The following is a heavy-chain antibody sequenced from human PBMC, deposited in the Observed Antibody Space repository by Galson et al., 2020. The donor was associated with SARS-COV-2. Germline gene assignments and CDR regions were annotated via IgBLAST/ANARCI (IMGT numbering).Heavy chain of an antibody. CDR3: AKASSILWFGQFRSDAFDV. CDR2: ISYEGSKK. Sequence: SLTISCVASGFTFNNYGMHWVRQAPGKGLEWVAVISYEGSKKSYADSVNGRFTISRDSFKNTLFLQMNSLRPDDTAVYFCAKASSILWFGQFRSDAFDVWGQGTMVTVSS. J-gene: IGHJ3*01. CDR1: GFTFNNYG. V-gene: IGHV3-30*18. D-gene: IGHD3-10*01.